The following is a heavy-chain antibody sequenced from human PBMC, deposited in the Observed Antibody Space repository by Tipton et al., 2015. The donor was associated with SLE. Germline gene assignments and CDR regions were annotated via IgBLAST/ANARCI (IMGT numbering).Heavy chain of an antibody. CDR1: GGSISSGSYY. V-gene: IGHV4-30-4*08. Sequence: TLSLTCTVSGGSISSGSYYWSWIRQPAGKGLEWIGYIYYSGSTYYNPSLKSRVTISVDTSKNQFSLSLSSLTAADTAVYYCARAAGYYSSFFQHWGQGTLVTVS. CDR2: IYYSGST. J-gene: IGHJ1*01. D-gene: IGHD3-9*01. CDR3: ARAAGYYSSFFQH.